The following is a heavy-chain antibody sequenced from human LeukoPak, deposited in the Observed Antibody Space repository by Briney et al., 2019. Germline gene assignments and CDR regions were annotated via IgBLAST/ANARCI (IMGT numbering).Heavy chain of an antibody. CDR3: ARRVNGDAFDI. CDR2: FYTSETT. J-gene: IGHJ3*02. Sequence: SQTLSLTCTVSGGSISSGSYYWSWIRQPAGKGLEWIGRFYTSETTNYNPSLKSRVTISLDMSKNQFSLKLSSVTAADTAVYYCARRVNGDAFDIWGQGTMVTVSS. V-gene: IGHV4-61*02. CDR1: GGSISSGSYY. D-gene: IGHD4-23*01.